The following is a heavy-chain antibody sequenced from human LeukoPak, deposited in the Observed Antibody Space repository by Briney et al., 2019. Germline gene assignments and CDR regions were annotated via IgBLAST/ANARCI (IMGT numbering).Heavy chain of an antibody. CDR1: GGSISDYY. CDR2: IYYSGST. D-gene: IGHD2-2*01. V-gene: IGHV4-59*01. J-gene: IGHJ6*04. CDR3: ARGDFCSSSNCYLRPTDV. Sequence: SETLSLTCTVSGGSISDYYWNWIRQPPGKGLEWIGYIYYSGSTTYNPSLKSRVTMSVDTAKNQFSLKLRSVTAADTAVYYCARGDFCSSSNCYLRPTDVWGKGTTVTVPS.